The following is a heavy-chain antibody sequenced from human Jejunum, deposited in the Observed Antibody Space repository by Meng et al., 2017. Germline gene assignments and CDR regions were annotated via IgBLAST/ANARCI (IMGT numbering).Heavy chain of an antibody. CDR2: VSFDGTET. D-gene: IGHD3-22*01. V-gene: IGHV3-30*01. CDR1: GFNFHGYA. Sequence: GQRVESGGGVVQRGRSLRLSCAASGFNFHGYAMHWVRQAPGKGLEWVAGVSFDGTETFYADSVKGRFTISRDNSKNTLFLQMNGLRPDDTAMYYCARSGGFSSEYPWGQGTLVTVSS. J-gene: IGHJ5*02. CDR3: ARSGGFSSEYP.